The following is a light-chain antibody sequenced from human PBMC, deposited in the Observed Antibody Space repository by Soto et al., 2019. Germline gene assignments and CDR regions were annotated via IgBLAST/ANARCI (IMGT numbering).Light chain of an antibody. J-gene: IGKJ2*01. CDR1: QSISSW. CDR2: DAS. V-gene: IGKV1-5*01. CDR3: QQYNSYSSDT. Sequence: DIQMTQSPSTLSASVGDRVTITCRASQSISSWLAWYQQKPGKAPKLLIYDASSLEGGVPTRFSGSGSGTEFTITVSSLRPDDFATYYCQQYNSYSSDTFGQGTKLEIK.